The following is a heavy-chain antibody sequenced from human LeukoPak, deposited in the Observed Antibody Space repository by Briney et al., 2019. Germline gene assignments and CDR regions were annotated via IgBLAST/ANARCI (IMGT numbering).Heavy chain of an antibody. CDR1: GFTFSSYA. CDR2: ISYDGSNK. D-gene: IGHD3-22*01. V-gene: IGHV3-30-3*01. Sequence: GGSLRLSCAASGFTFSSYAMHWVRQAPGKGLEWVAVISYDGSNKYYADSVKGRFTISRDNFKNTLYLQMNSLRAEDTAVYYCASLNYYDSSGYPRDDAFDIWGQGTMVTVPS. J-gene: IGHJ3*02. CDR3: ASLNYYDSSGYPRDDAFDI.